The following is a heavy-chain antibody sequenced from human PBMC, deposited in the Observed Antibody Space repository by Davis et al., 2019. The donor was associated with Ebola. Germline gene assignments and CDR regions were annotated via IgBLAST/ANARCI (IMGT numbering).Heavy chain of an antibody. V-gene: IGHV4-34*01. CDR2: IDHNGIA. CDR1: GGSFSGPTYY. J-gene: IGHJ4*02. Sequence: PSETLSLTCAVYGGSFSGPTYYWTWIRPSPGKGLEWIGEIDHNGIAKYNPSLKSRVTISIDTSKNQFSLKLTSVTAADTAIYFCVRGYITGWAYFDYWGQGAQVTVSS. CDR3: VRGYITGWAYFDY. D-gene: IGHD6-19*01.